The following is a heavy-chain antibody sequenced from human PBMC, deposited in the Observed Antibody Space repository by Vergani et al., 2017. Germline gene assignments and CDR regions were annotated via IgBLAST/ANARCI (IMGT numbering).Heavy chain of an antibody. Sequence: QVQLVESGGGVVQPGRSLRLSCAASGFTLSSYGMHWVRQAPGKGLEWVAVIWYDGSNKYSADSVKGRFTIARDNSKNTLYLQMNILRGEDTAVYYCARYLRGIAVAGGFDYWGQGTLVTVSA. CDR1: GFTLSSYG. V-gene: IGHV3-33*01. CDR3: ARYLRGIAVAGGFDY. J-gene: IGHJ4*02. CDR2: IWYDGSNK. D-gene: IGHD6-19*01.